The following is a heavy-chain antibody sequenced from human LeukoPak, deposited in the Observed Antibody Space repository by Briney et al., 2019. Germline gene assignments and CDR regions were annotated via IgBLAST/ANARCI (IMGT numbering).Heavy chain of an antibody. CDR1: GFTFGDYA. V-gene: IGHV3-49*03. CDR3: TRTYYYGSGRSY. D-gene: IGHD3-10*01. Sequence: GGSLRLSCTASGFTFGDYAMSWLRQAPGKGLEWVGFIRSKAYGGTTEYAASVKGRFTISRDDSKSIAYLQMNSLKTEDTAVYYCTRTYYYGSGRSYWGQGTLVTVSS. CDR2: IRSKAYGGTT. J-gene: IGHJ4*02.